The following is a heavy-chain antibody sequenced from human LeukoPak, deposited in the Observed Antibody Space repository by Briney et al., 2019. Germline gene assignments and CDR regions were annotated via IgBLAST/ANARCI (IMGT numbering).Heavy chain of an antibody. J-gene: IGHJ5*02. CDR2: IYTSGST. CDR1: GGSFSGYY. D-gene: IGHD3-10*01. CDR3: ARDRRVRGLNWFDP. Sequence: SETLSLTCAVYGGSFSGYYWSWLRQPAGKGLEWIGRIYTSGSTNYNPSLKSRVTISVDTSKNQFSLKLSSVTAADTAVYYCARDRRVRGLNWFDPWGQGTLVTVSS. V-gene: IGHV4-4*07.